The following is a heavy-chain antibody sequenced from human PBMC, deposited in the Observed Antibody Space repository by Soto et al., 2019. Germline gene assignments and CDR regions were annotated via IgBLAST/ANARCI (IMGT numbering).Heavy chain of an antibody. CDR2: INHSGST. CDR1: GGSFSGYY. CDR3: ARGLGGSSWYGRDYYYYGMDV. D-gene: IGHD6-13*01. V-gene: IGHV4-34*01. J-gene: IGHJ6*02. Sequence: SETLSLTCAVYGGSFSGYYWSWIRQPPGKGLEWIGEINHSGSTNYNPSLKSRVTISVDTSKNQFSLKLSSMTAADTAVYYCARGLGGSSWYGRDYYYYGMDVWGQGTRVTVSS.